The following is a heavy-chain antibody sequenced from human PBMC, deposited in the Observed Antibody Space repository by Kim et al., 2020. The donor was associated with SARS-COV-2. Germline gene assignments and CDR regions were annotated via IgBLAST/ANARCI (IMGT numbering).Heavy chain of an antibody. V-gene: IGHV1-3*01. CDR1: GYSFTGYF. CDR3: ARDAYSSGNAYYQH. Sequence: ASVKVSCKASGYSFTGYFMHWVRQAPGQGLEWMGWINAGNGNTKYSQKFQGRLTIIRDTSATTAYMDLSSLTSEDTAMYYCARDAYSSGNAYYQHWGQGTLVTVSS. CDR2: INAGNGNT. J-gene: IGHJ1*01. D-gene: IGHD3-10*01.